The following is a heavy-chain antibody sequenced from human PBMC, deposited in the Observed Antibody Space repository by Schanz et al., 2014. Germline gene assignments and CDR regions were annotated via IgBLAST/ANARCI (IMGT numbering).Heavy chain of an antibody. CDR3: AKDHPSSGWPAFDV. CDR2: ITRQGTT. J-gene: IGHJ4*02. D-gene: IGHD6-19*01. V-gene: IGHV3-23*01. CDR1: GFNFNTYA. Sequence: EVQLLESGGGLAQPGGSLRLACAASGFNFNTYAMNWVRQAPGRGLEWVSGITRQGTTYYGDFVRGRFSISRDLSSNTLYLQMNSLRADDSAIYHCAKDHPSSGWPAFDVWGQGTQVTVSS.